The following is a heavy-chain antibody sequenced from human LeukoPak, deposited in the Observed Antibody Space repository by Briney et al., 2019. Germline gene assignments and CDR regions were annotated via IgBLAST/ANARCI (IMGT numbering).Heavy chain of an antibody. CDR1: GFTFNSYS. D-gene: IGHD2-2*03. Sequence: GGSLRLSCAASGFTFNSYSMNWVRQAPGKGLEWVSSISSSSSYIYYADSVKGRFTISRDNAKNSLYLQMNSLRAEDTAVYYCARAHVDINYYYMDVWGKGTTVTVSS. V-gene: IGHV3-21*01. J-gene: IGHJ6*03. CDR2: ISSSSSYI. CDR3: ARAHVDINYYYMDV.